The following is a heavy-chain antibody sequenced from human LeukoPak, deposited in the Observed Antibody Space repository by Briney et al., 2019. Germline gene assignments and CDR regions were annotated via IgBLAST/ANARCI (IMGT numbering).Heavy chain of an antibody. CDR3: ATWDGEGMDV. J-gene: IGHJ6*04. Sequence: ASVNVSCMGSGYSFTGYHIHWVRQAAGQGREWMGWINPNSGGTNFAQKFQGWVTMTRDTSTSTAYMELSRLRSDDTAVYYCATWDGEGMDVWGKGTTVTVSS. CDR1: GYSFTGYH. V-gene: IGHV1-2*04. CDR2: INPNSGGT. D-gene: IGHD4-17*01.